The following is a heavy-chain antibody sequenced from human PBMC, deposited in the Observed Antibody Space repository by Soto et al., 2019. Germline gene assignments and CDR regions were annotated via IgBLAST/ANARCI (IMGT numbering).Heavy chain of an antibody. D-gene: IGHD3-10*01. CDR3: AKARSSLWFGELLVGEQVRWGPTYYYYGMDV. CDR1: GFTFSSYA. V-gene: IGHV3-23*01. CDR2: ISGSGGST. J-gene: IGHJ6*02. Sequence: GGSLRLSCAASGFTFSSYAMSWVRQAPGKGLEWVSAISGSGGSTYYADSVKGRFTISRDNSKNTLYLQMNSLRAEDTAVYYCAKARSSLWFGELLVGEQVRWGPTYYYYGMDVWGQGTTVTVSS.